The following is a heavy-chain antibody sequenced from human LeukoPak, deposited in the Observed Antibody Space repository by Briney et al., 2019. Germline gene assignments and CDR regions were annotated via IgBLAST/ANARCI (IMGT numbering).Heavy chain of an antibody. J-gene: IGHJ4*02. V-gene: IGHV3-23*01. CDR1: GFTFSSLA. CDR2: ISGSGDIT. D-gene: IGHD2-2*01. Sequence: GGSLRLSCAASGFTFSSLAMSWVRQAPGKGLEWVSDISGSGDITDYADFVKGRFTISRDNSRNTVHLQMNSLRAEDTAVYYCARDRYCTTTRCSDYWGQGTLVTVSS. CDR3: ARDRYCTTTRCSDY.